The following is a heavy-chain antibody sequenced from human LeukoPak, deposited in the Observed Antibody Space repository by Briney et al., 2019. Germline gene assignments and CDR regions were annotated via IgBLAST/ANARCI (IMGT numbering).Heavy chain of an antibody. V-gene: IGHV3-21*01. J-gene: IGHJ6*03. Sequence: GGSLRLSCAASGFTFNRYSMNWVRQAPGKGLEWISSISISSSYRYYADSVKGRFTIPRDNAKNSLYLQMNSLRAEDTAVYYCARGLPIAAARYYYYYYMDVWGKGTTVTISS. CDR2: ISISSSYR. CDR3: ARGLPIAAARYYYYYYMDV. CDR1: GFTFNRYS. D-gene: IGHD6-13*01.